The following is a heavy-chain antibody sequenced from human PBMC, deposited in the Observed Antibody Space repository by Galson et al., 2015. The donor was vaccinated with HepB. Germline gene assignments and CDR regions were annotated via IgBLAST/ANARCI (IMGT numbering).Heavy chain of an antibody. CDR1: GFTFSNYA. CDR3: AKDPLVVEPTTTRASYYMDV. J-gene: IGHJ6*03. D-gene: IGHD1-14*01. CDR2: ISGSSGHT. V-gene: IGHV3-23*01. Sequence: SLRLSCAGSGFTFSNYALSWVRQAPGEGLEWVSAISGSSGHTYYADSVRGRLTISRDNSKNTMYLQMNSLRAEDTAVYYCAKDPLVVEPTTTRASYYMDVWGKGTTVTVSS.